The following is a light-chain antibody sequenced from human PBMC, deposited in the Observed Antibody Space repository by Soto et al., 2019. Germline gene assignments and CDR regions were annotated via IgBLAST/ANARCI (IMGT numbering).Light chain of an antibody. Sequence: EIVLTQSPATLSLSPGDRATLSCRASQSVNSYLAWYQHKPGQAPRLLIYDASNRAAGVPARFSGSGSGTDFSLTISSLEPEDFAVYSCQQRSSWITFGQGTRLEIE. J-gene: IGKJ5*01. V-gene: IGKV3-11*01. CDR3: QQRSSWIT. CDR1: QSVNSY. CDR2: DAS.